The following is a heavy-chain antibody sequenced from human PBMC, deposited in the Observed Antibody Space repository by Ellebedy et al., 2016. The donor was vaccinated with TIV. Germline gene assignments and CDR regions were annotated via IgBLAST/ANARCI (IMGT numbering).Heavy chain of an antibody. D-gene: IGHD3-10*01. CDR1: GGSISSGGYY. J-gene: IGHJ6*02. Sequence: SETLSLTXTVSGGSISSGGYYWSWIRQHPGKGLEWIGYIYYSGSTYYNPSLKSRVTISVDTSKNQFSLKLSSVTAADTAVYYCARVCTMVRGVIIDYYYGMDVWGQGTTVTVSS. CDR3: ARVCTMVRGVIIDYYYGMDV. V-gene: IGHV4-31*03. CDR2: IYYSGST.